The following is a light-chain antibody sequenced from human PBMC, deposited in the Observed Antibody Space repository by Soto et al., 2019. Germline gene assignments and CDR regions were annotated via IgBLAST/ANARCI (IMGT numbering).Light chain of an antibody. J-gene: IGKJ4*01. CDR3: QQRSNWLT. CDR2: DAS. V-gene: IGKV3-11*01. Sequence: EIVLTQSPATLSLSPGERATLSCRASQSVGSYLASYQQKPGQAPRLLIYDASNRATGIPARFSGSGSGTDFTLTISSLEPEDFAVYFCQQRSNWLTFGGGTKVEIK. CDR1: QSVGSY.